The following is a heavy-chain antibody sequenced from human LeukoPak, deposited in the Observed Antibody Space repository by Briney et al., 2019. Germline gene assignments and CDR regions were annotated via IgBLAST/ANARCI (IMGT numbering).Heavy chain of an antibody. Sequence: GGSLRLSCAASGFTFSSSAMSWVRQVPGKGLEWVSGISASGGSTYYADSVKGRFTISRDNSKNTLYLQMNSLRAEDTAVYYCAKVPAYCGGDCYLDYWGQGTLVTVSS. CDR1: GFTFSSSA. J-gene: IGHJ4*02. V-gene: IGHV3-23*01. D-gene: IGHD2-21*02. CDR3: AKVPAYCGGDCYLDY. CDR2: ISASGGST.